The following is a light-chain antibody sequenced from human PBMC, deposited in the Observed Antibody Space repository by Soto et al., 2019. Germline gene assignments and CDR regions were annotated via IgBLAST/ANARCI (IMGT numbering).Light chain of an antibody. CDR1: RSVLYSSNTKNY. CDR2: WAS. Sequence: DIVMTQSPDSLAVSLGERATINCKSSRSVLYSSNTKNYLAWYQQKQGQPPKLLIYWASTRESGVPDRFSGSGSGTDFTLTISRLQAEDVAVYYCQQYYSTPYTFGQGTKLEIK. V-gene: IGKV4-1*01. J-gene: IGKJ2*01. CDR3: QQYYSTPYT.